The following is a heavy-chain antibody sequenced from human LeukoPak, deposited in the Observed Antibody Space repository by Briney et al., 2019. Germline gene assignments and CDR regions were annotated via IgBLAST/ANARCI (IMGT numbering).Heavy chain of an antibody. V-gene: IGHV3-30*02. D-gene: IGHD5-12*01. CDR2: IRYDGSNK. Sequence: PGGSLRLSCAASGFTFSSYGMHWVRQAPGKGLEWVAFIRYDGSNKYYADSVKGRLTISRDNSKNTLYLQMNSLRAEDTAVYYCARGGYDYLDYWGQGTLVTVSS. J-gene: IGHJ4*02. CDR1: GFTFSSYG. CDR3: ARGGYDYLDY.